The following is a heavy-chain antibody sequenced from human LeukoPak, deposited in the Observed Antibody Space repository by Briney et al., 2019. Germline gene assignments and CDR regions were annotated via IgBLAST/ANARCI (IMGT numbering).Heavy chain of an antibody. CDR3: TTISSPLWVDY. CDR1: GGTFSSYA. J-gene: IGHJ4*02. CDR2: FDPEDGER. D-gene: IGHD3-16*01. Sequence: ASVKVSCKASGGTFSSYAISWVRQAPGQGLEWMGGFDPEDGERLYAQKFQGRVTMTEDTSTDTAYMELSSLISEDTAVYYCTTISSPLWVDYWGQGTLVTVSS. V-gene: IGHV1-24*01.